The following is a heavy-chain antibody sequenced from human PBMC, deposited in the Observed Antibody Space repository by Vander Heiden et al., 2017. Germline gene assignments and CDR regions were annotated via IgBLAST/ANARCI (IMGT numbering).Heavy chain of an antibody. D-gene: IGHD2-2*01. CDR3: ASAYCTSTSCSTWWFDP. CDR2: MNPNSGNT. CDR1: GYTFTSYD. J-gene: IGHJ5*02. V-gene: IGHV1-8*01. Sequence: QVQLVQSGAEVKKPGASVKVSCKASGYTFTSYDINWVRQATGQGLEWMGWMNPNSGNTGYVQKFQGRVTMTWNTSISTAYMELSSLTSEDTAVYYCASAYCTSTSCSTWWFDPWGQGTLVTVSS.